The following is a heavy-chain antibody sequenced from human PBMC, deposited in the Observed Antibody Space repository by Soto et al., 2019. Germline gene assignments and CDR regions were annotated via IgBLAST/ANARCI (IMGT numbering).Heavy chain of an antibody. J-gene: IGHJ4*02. CDR1: GFTFGDYA. D-gene: IGHD6-19*01. CDR3: TREYSSGWYVGYFDY. Sequence: GGSLSLSCTASGFTFGDYAMSWFRQAPGKGLEWVGFIRSKAYGGTTEYAASVKGRFTISRDDSKSIAYLQMNSLKTEDTAVYYCTREYSSGWYVGYFDYWGQGTLVTVTS. V-gene: IGHV3-49*03. CDR2: IRSKAYGGTT.